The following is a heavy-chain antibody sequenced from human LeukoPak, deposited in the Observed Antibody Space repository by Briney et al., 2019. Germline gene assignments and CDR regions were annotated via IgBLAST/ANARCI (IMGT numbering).Heavy chain of an antibody. V-gene: IGHV3-30*04. D-gene: IGHD5-12*01. CDR1: GFTFSSYA. CDR3: ARDATDERIVATEDYYYYYMDV. CDR2: ISYDGSNK. J-gene: IGHJ6*03. Sequence: GGSLRLSCAASGFTFSSYAMHWVRQAPGKGLEWVAVISYDGSNKYYADYVKGRFTISRDNSKNTLYLQMNSLRSDDTAVYYCARDATDERIVATEDYYYYYMDVWGKGTTVTVSS.